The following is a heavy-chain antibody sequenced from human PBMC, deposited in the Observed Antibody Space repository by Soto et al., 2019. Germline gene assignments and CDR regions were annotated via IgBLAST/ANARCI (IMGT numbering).Heavy chain of an antibody. CDR1: GFTFSSYW. J-gene: IGHJ4*02. CDR3: ARIAVAGKDTPFDY. V-gene: IGHV3-7*01. CDR2: IKQDGSEK. D-gene: IGHD6-19*01. Sequence: PGGSLRLSCAASGFTFSSYWMSWVRQAPGKGLEWVANIKQDGSEKYYVDSVKGRFTISRDNAKNSLYLQMNSLRAEDTAVYYCARIAVAGKDTPFDYWGQGTLVTVSS.